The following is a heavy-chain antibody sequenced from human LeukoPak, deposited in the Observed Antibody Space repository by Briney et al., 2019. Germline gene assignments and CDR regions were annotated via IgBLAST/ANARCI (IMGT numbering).Heavy chain of an antibody. CDR2: ISNDGNNK. CDR3: ASLSGHSTGDF. J-gene: IGHJ4*02. CDR1: GFSFNSDW. D-gene: IGHD6-13*01. Sequence: GGSLRLSCAASGFSFNSDWMDWVRQAPGKGLGWVAVISNDGNNKYYADSVNGRFTISRDNSKNTVYLQMNSLRAEDTAIYYCASLSGHSTGDFWGQGTLVTVSS. V-gene: IGHV3-30*03.